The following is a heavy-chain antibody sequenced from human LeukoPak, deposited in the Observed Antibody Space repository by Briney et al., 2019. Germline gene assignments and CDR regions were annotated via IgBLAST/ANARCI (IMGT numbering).Heavy chain of an antibody. D-gene: IGHD3-10*01. CDR3: ARVPVLYGSGSYYAGYFDY. J-gene: IGHJ4*02. CDR2: IISIFGTA. V-gene: IGHV1-69*06. Sequence: ASVKVSCKASGGTFSSYAISWVRQAPGQGLEWMGGIISIFGTANYAQKFQGRVTITADKSTSTAYMELSSLRSEDTAVYYCARVPVLYGSGSYYAGYFDYWGQGTLVTVSS. CDR1: GGTFSSYA.